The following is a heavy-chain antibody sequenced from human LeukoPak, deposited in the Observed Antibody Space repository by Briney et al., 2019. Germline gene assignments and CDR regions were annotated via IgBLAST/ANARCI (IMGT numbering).Heavy chain of an antibody. J-gene: IGHJ4*02. CDR3: ARGYSYGDMPGY. CDR1: GFTFSSYG. D-gene: IGHD5-18*01. CDR2: ISSSSSYI. V-gene: IGHV3-21*01. Sequence: GGSLRLSCAASGFTFSSYGMNWVRQAPGKGLEWVSSISSSSSYIYYADSVKGRFTISRDNAKNSLYLQMNSLRAEDTAVYYCARGYSYGDMPGYWGQGTLVTVSS.